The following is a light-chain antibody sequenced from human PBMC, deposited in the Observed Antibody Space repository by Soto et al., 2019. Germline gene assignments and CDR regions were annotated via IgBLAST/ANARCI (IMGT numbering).Light chain of an antibody. CDR1: QSVCNY. J-gene: IGKJ1*01. Sequence: EIVLTQSPDTLSLSPGERATLSCRASQSVCNYLAWYQQKPGQAPRLLIYDASNRASGIPARFIGSGSGTDFTLTIRSLEPEHFAVYYCQQRSNWTRTFGQGTKVDIK. CDR3: QQRSNWTRT. CDR2: DAS. V-gene: IGKV3-11*01.